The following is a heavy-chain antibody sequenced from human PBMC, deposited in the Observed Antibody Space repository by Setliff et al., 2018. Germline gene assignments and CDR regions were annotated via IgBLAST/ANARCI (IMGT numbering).Heavy chain of an antibody. D-gene: IGHD3-10*01. J-gene: IGHJ4*02. V-gene: IGHV1-69*10. CDR1: GGTFSSYA. Sequence: SVKVSCKASGGTFSSYAISWVRQAPGQGLEWMGGIIPILGIANYAQKFQGRVTMTRDTSTSTVYMELSSLRSEDTAVYYCARLFPYYYGSSWGQGTLVTVSS. CDR2: IIPILGIA. CDR3: ARLFPYYYGSS.